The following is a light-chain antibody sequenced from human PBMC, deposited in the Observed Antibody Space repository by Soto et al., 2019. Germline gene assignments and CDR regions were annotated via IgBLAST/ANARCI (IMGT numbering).Light chain of an antibody. J-gene: IGLJ3*02. CDR1: SSNIGADYD. V-gene: IGLV1-40*01. CDR3: QSYDSSLSGWV. Sequence: QSVLTQPPSVSGAPGQRVTIFCTGSSSNIGADYDVHWYQQLPGTAPKLLIYGNSNRPSGVPDRFPGSKSGTSASLAITGLQAEDETDYYCQSYDSSLSGWVFGGGTKVTVL. CDR2: GNS.